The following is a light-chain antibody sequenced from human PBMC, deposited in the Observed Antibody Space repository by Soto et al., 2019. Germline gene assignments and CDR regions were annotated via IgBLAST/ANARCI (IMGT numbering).Light chain of an antibody. CDR1: NIGSKS. CDR3: HAWDSGSAHHV. CDR2: ANS. V-gene: IGLV3-21*02. J-gene: IGLJ1*01. Sequence: SYELTQPPSVSVAPGQTARITCGGSNIGSKSVHWYQQKPGQAPMMVVCANSDRPSGIPERFSGSNSANTATLTISRVEAGDEADYYCHAWDSGSAHHVFGTGTKVTVL.